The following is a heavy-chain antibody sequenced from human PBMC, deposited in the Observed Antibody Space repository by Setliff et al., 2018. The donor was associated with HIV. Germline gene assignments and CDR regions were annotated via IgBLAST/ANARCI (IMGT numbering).Heavy chain of an antibody. CDR1: GSSISSNSY. D-gene: IGHD2-8*02. CDR2: IYHRGGT. Sequence: SETLSLTCSVSGSSISSNSYWWAWIQQPPGKGLEYIGTIYHRGGTFNNPSLKSRVVMSVDTSKNQFSLKLTSVTAADTATYYCARDTGVNVAPDGRGYHTFDFWGRGTMVTVSS. CDR3: ARDTGVNVAPDGRGYHTFDF. V-gene: IGHV4-38-2*02. J-gene: IGHJ3*01.